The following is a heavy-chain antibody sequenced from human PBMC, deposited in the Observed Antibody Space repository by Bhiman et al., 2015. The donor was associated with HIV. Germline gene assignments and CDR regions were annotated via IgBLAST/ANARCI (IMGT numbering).Heavy chain of an antibody. CDR1: GFTFSNAW. J-gene: IGHJ4*02. V-gene: IGHV3-15*01. D-gene: IGHD4-11*01. CDR2: IKSKTDGGTT. Sequence: VQLVESGGGVVQPGRSLRLSCAASGFTFSNAWMSWVRQAPGKGLEWVGRIKSKTDGGTTDYAAPVKGRFTISRDDSKNTLYLQMNSLKTEDTAVYYCTTGLYYSNYEDYWGQGTLVTVSS. CDR3: TTGLYYSNYEDY.